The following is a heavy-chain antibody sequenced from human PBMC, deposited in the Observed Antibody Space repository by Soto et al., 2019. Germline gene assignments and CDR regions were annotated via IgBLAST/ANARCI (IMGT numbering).Heavy chain of an antibody. V-gene: IGHV3-53*02. D-gene: IGHD2-15*01. CDR3: ARAISGGYYCYGTDV. J-gene: IGHJ6*02. CDR2: IHSGGTT. Sequence: EVQLVETGGGLIQPGGSLRLSCAASGFTVSSNYMSWVRQAPGKGLEWVSTIHSGGTTYYADSVKGRFTISRDNSMNTLHLQMNSLRDEDTAVYYCARAISGGYYCYGTDVWGLGTTVTVSS. CDR1: GFTVSSNY.